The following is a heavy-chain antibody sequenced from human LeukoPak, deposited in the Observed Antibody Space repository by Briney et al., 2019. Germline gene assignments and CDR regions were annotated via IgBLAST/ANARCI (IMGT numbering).Heavy chain of an antibody. V-gene: IGHV1-2*02. CDR2: INPNSGGT. D-gene: IGHD2-2*01. CDR3: ARGHGVVAASDDAFDI. J-gene: IGHJ3*02. CDR1: GYTFTGYY. Sequence: GASVKVSCKASGYTFTGYYIHWVRQAPGQGLEWMGWINPNSGGTNYIQKFQGRVTMTRDTSISTAYMELSRLRSDDAAVYYCARGHGVVAASDDAFDIWGQGTMVTVSS.